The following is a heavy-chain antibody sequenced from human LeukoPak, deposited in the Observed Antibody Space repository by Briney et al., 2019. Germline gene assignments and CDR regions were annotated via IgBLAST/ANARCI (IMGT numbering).Heavy chain of an antibody. Sequence: SETLSLTCAVYGGSFSGYYWSWIRQPPGKGLEWMGEINHSGNTNSNPSLKSRVTMSVDTSKNQFSPKLSSLTAADTAMYYCARREPHGDYGGKIRYYYYMDVWGKGTTITISS. CDR2: INHSGNT. V-gene: IGHV4-34*01. J-gene: IGHJ6*03. D-gene: IGHD4-23*01. CDR3: ARREPHGDYGGKIRYYYYMDV. CDR1: GGSFSGYY.